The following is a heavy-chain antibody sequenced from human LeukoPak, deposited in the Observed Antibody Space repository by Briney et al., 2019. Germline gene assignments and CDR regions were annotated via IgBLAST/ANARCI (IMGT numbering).Heavy chain of an antibody. Sequence: GGSLRLSCAASGFTVSSNYMSWVRQAPGKGLEWVSVIYSGGSTYYADSVKGRFTISRDNSKNTLYLQMNSLRAEDTAVYYCAREIAVAGRAFDIWGQGTIVTVSS. CDR1: GFTVSSNY. D-gene: IGHD6-19*01. CDR3: AREIAVAGRAFDI. J-gene: IGHJ3*02. CDR2: IYSGGST. V-gene: IGHV3-66*01.